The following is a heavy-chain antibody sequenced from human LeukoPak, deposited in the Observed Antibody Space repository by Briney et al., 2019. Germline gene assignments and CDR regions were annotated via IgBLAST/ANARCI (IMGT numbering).Heavy chain of an antibody. Sequence: GGSLRLSCAASGFTFSSYWRHWVRQVPGKGLVWVSRINSDGSSTSYADSVKGRFTIARDNAKNTLYVQMNSLRAEDTAVYYCSTGSGHAFDIWGRGTMVTVSS. CDR1: GFTFSSYW. D-gene: IGHD3-10*01. CDR2: INSDGSST. V-gene: IGHV3-74*01. J-gene: IGHJ3*02. CDR3: STGSGHAFDI.